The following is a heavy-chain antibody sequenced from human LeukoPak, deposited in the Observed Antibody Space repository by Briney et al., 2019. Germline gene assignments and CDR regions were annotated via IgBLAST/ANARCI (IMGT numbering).Heavy chain of an antibody. Sequence: GGSLRLSCAASGFTFSSYEMNWVRQAPGKGLEWVSGISDSGGRTYYAESVKGRFAISRDNSKNTLYLQMNSLRVEDTAVYYCAKDLPTKCRGDCPSDYWGQGTLVTVSS. D-gene: IGHD2-21*02. CDR3: AKDLPTKCRGDCPSDY. CDR1: GFTFSSYE. CDR2: ISDSGGRT. J-gene: IGHJ4*02. V-gene: IGHV3-23*01.